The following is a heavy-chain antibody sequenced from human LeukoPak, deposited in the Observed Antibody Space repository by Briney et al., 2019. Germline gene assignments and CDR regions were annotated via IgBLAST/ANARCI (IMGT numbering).Heavy chain of an antibody. CDR1: GFTVSYNY. J-gene: IGHJ4*02. Sequence: GGSLRLSCAASGFTVSYNYMSWVRQAPGKGLEWVSVIYSGGSTYYADSVKGRFTISRDNSKNTLYLQMNSLRAEDTAVYYCASLNYGDYYFDYWGQGTLVTVSS. V-gene: IGHV3-53*01. CDR3: ASLNYGDYYFDY. D-gene: IGHD4-17*01. CDR2: IYSGGST.